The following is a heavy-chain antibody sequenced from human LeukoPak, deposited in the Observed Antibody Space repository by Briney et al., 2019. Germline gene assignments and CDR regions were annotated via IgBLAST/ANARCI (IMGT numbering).Heavy chain of an antibody. Sequence: GGSLRLSCAASGFTFNVYHMNWVRQAPGKGLEWVSLINSNSSTLYYADSVKGRFTISRDNAKNSLYLQMNSLRAEDTAVYYCVRGQYDFWSGYWDWGQGTLVTVSS. J-gene: IGHJ4*02. D-gene: IGHD3-3*01. CDR1: GFTFNVYH. V-gene: IGHV3-48*01. CDR3: VRGQYDFWSGYWD. CDR2: INSNSSTL.